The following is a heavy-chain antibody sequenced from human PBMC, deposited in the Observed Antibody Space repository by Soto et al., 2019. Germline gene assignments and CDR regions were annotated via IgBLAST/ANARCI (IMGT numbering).Heavy chain of an antibody. CDR3: ARDSGANFDY. Sequence: QVQLVESGGGVVQPGRSLRLSCAASGFAFSSYAIHWVRQSPGKGLEWVAVISYDGSNKYYADSVKGRFTISRDNSKNSRYLQMNSLRPEDTAVYYCARDSGANFDYWGQGTLVTVSS. CDR2: ISYDGSNK. J-gene: IGHJ4*02. V-gene: IGHV3-30-3*01. CDR1: GFAFSSYA.